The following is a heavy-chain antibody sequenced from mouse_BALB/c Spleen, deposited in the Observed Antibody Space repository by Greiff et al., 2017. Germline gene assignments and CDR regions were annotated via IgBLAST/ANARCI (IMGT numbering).Heavy chain of an antibody. CDR2: IYPGDGDT. V-gene: IGHV1-82*01. D-gene: IGHD1-1*01. Sequence: QVQLQQSGPELVKPGASVKISCKASGYAFSSSWMNWVKQRPGQGLEWIGRIYPGDGDTNYNGKFKGKATLTADKSSSTAYMQLSSLTSVDSAVYFCARRDYGSSYWYFDVWGAGTTVTVSS. CDR1: GYAFSSSW. CDR3: ARRDYGSSYWYFDV. J-gene: IGHJ1*01.